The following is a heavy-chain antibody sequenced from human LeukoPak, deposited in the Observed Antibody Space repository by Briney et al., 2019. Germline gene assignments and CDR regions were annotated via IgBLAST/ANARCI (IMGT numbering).Heavy chain of an antibody. CDR3: ATSGGST. J-gene: IGHJ5*02. CDR1: GGSISSGSYY. V-gene: IGHV4-61*02. CDR2: IYTSGST. D-gene: IGHD1-26*01. Sequence: SQTLSLTCTVSGGSISSGSYYWSWIRQPAGKGLEWIGRIYTSGSTNYNPSLKSRVTISVDTSKNQFSLKLSSVTAADTAVYYCATSGGSTWGQGTLVTVSS.